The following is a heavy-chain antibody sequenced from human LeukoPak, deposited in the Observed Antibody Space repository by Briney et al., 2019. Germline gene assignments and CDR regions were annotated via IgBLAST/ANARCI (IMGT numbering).Heavy chain of an antibody. J-gene: IGHJ3*02. CDR2: IIPIFGTA. Sequence: GSSVKVSCKASGGTFSSYAISWVRQAPGQGLEWMGRIIPIFGTANYAQKFQGRVTITTDESTSTAYMELSSLRSEDTAVYYCARSEWELLYHDAFDIWGQGTMVTVSS. CDR1: GGTFSSYA. CDR3: ARSEWELLYHDAFDI. D-gene: IGHD1-26*01. V-gene: IGHV1-69*05.